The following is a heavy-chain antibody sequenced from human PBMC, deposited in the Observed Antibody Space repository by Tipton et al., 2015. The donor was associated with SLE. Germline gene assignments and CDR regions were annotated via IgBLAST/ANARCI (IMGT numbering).Heavy chain of an antibody. D-gene: IGHD3-10*01. CDR2: INHSGST. CDR3: ARGGGPHAFDI. Sequence: TLSLSCAVYGGSFSGYYWSWIRQPPGKGLEWIGEINHSGSTNYNPSLKSRVTISVDTSKNQFSLKLSSVTAADTAVYYCARGGGPHAFDIWGQGTMVTVSS. J-gene: IGHJ3*02. V-gene: IGHV4-34*01. CDR1: GGSFSGYY.